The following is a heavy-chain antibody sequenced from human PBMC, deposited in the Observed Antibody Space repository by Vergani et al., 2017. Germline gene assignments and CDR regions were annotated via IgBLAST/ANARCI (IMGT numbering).Heavy chain of an antibody. V-gene: IGHV5-51*01. J-gene: IGHJ4*02. D-gene: IGHD1-1*01. Sequence: EVELVQSVPEMRKPGESLKISCKGSEYSFGNYWIGWVRQMPGKGLEWMGIIYPADSDTRYSPSFQGQVTISADKSISTAFLPWDSLKASDTALYYCARHTTYTDSWGQGTLVTVSS. CDR2: IYPADSDT. CDR1: EYSFGNYW. CDR3: ARHTTYTDS.